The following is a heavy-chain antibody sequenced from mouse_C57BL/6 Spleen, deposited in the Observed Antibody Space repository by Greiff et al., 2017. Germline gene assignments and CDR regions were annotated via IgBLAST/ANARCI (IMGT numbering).Heavy chain of an antibody. V-gene: IGHV1-82*01. Sequence: QVQLKQSGPELVKPGASVKISCKASGYAFSSSWMNWVKQRPGKGLEWIGRIYPGDGDTNYNGKFKGKATLTADKSSSTAYMQLSSLTSEDSAVYFCARADSAGYAYAMDYWGQGTSVTGTS. CDR3: ARADSAGYAYAMDY. CDR2: IYPGDGDT. D-gene: IGHD3-2*02. J-gene: IGHJ4*01. CDR1: GYAFSSSW.